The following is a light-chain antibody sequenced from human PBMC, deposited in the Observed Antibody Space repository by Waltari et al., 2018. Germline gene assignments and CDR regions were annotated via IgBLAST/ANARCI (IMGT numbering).Light chain of an antibody. J-gene: IGKJ4*01. V-gene: IGKV3-11*01. Sequence: ELVLTQSPASLSLSPGERATLSCSASQSVSRYLAWYQQKPAQAPRLLIYDACNRATGIPARFSGSESGTEFTLTNSTLEPEEFAVYYCQRRADWLTFGGGTKGEIK. CDR2: DAC. CDR1: QSVSRY. CDR3: QRRADWLT.